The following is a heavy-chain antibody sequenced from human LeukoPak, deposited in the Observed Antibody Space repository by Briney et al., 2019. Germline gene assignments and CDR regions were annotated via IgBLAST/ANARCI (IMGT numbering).Heavy chain of an antibody. CDR2: INWNGGNT. CDR3: LRGDRRDY. Sequence: PGGSLRLSCAASGFTFDDFAMSWVRQVPGKGLEWISGINWNGGNTDYADSVKGRFIISRDNAKDSLYLQMNSLRVEDTAVYYCLRGDRRDYWGQGTLVTVSS. V-gene: IGHV3-20*04. CDR1: GFTFDDFA. J-gene: IGHJ4*02.